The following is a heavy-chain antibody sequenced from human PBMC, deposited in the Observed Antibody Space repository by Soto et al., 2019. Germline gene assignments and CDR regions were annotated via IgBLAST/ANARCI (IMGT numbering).Heavy chain of an antibody. CDR2: IIPIFGTA. D-gene: IGHD5-18*01. J-gene: IGHJ4*02. CDR1: GGTFSSYA. CDR3: ASGDVDTAMVEPFDY. V-gene: IGHV1-69*13. Sequence: SVKVSCKASGGTFSSYAISWVRQAPGQGLEWMGGIIPIFGTANYAQKFQGRVTITADESTSTAYMELSSLRSEDTAVYYCASGDVDTAMVEPFDYWGQGTLVTVSS.